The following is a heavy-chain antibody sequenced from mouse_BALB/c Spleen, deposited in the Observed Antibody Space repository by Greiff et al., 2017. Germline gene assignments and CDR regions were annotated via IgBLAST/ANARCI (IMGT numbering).Heavy chain of an antibody. J-gene: IGHJ3*01. CDR1: GFTFSSYG. Sequence: EVKLVESGGDLVKPGGSLKLSCAASGFTFSSYGMSWVRQTPDKRLEWVATISSGGSYTYYPDSVKGRFTISRDNAKNTLYLQMSSLKSEDTAMYYCARHATGGSWFAYWGQGTLVTVSA. CDR3: ARHATGGSWFAY. V-gene: IGHV5-6*01. D-gene: IGHD4-1*01. CDR2: ISSGGSYT.